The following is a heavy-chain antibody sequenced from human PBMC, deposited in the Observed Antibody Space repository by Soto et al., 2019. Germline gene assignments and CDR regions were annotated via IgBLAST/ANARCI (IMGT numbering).Heavy chain of an antibody. V-gene: IGHV4-34*01. CDR3: ATSKPGLAVAGISRWFDP. J-gene: IGHJ5*02. CDR1: GGSFSCYY. D-gene: IGHD6-19*01. Sequence: SETLSLTCAVYGGSFSCYYWSWIRQPPGKGLEWIGEINHSGSTNYNPSLKSRVTISVDTSKNQFSLKLSSVTAADTAVYYCATSKPGLAVAGISRWFDPWGQGTLVTVSS. CDR2: INHSGST.